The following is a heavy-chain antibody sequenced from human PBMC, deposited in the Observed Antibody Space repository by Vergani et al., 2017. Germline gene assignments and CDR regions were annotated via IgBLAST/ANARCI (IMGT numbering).Heavy chain of an antibody. CDR1: GFTFSSYD. CDR2: ISSSGLYI. Sequence: EVQLVESGGGLVKPGGSLRLSCVASGFTFSSYDMNWVRQAPGKGLQWVSSISSSGLYIYYADSLKGRFTISRDNAKNSLYLQMNSLRAEDTAVYYCVRGGRGDHGDFWSRLGPWGQGTRVIVSS. CDR3: VRGGRGDHGDFWSRLGP. D-gene: IGHD3-3*01. V-gene: IGHV3-21*01. J-gene: IGHJ5*02.